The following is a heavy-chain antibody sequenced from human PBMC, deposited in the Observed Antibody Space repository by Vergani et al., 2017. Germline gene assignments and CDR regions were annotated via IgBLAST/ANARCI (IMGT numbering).Heavy chain of an antibody. CDR1: EYSFGNYW. V-gene: IGHV5-51*01. CDR3: ARHTTYTDS. CDR2: IYPADSDT. Sequence: EVELVQSGPEMRKPGESLKISCKGSEYSFGNYWIGWVRQMTGKGLEWMGIIYPADSDTRYSPSFQGQVTISADKSISTAFLMWDSLKASDTALYYCARHTTYTDSWGQGTLVTVSS. D-gene: IGHD1-1*01. J-gene: IGHJ4*02.